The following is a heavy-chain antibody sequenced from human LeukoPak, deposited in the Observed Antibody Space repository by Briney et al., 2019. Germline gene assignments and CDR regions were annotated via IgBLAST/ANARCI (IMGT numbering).Heavy chain of an antibody. V-gene: IGHV4-4*02. CDR1: GVSISSSNW. CDR3: ARASHDYGDYSHFDY. CDR2: IYYSGST. D-gene: IGHD4-17*01. Sequence: SGTLSLTCAVSGVSISSSNWWSWVRQPPGKGLEWIGDIYYSGSTNNSPSLKSRVTIAVDKSKNKSSMKLSSVTAADTAVYYCARASHDYGDYSHFDYWGQGTLVTVSS. J-gene: IGHJ4*02.